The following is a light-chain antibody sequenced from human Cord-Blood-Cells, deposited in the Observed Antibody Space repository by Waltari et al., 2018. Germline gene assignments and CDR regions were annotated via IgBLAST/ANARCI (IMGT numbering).Light chain of an antibody. CDR2: AAS. J-gene: IGKJ1*01. CDR1: QSISSY. Sequence: DIQMTQSPSSLSASVGARFTSTCRASQSISSYLNWYQQKPGKAPKLLIYAASSLQSGVPSRFSGSGSGTDFTLTISSLQPEDFATYYCQQSYSTPRTFGQGTKVEIK. V-gene: IGKV1-39*01. CDR3: QQSYSTPRT.